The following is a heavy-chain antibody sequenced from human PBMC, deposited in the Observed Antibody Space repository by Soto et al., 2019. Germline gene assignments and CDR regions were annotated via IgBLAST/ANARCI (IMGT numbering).Heavy chain of an antibody. Sequence: QLQLHESGPGLVKPSETLSLTCSLSGASITSTTYFWAWIRQPPGKGLEWVGSIYYGGKTHYNPSLKGRTTISVDRSRKQLSLQVSSVAARDTGVYYCAKNLPRTGRSDYWGQGTVVTVSS. CDR1: GASITSTTYF. J-gene: IGHJ4*02. CDR2: IYYGGKT. V-gene: IGHV4-39*01. CDR3: AKNLPRTGRSDY.